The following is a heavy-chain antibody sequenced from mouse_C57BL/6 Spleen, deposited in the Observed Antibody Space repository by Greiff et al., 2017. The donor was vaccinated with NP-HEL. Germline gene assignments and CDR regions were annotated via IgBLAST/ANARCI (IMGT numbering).Heavy chain of an antibody. Sequence: EVQLQQSGPVLVKPGASVKMSCKASGYTFTDYYMNWVKQSHGKSLEWIGVINPYNGGTSYNQKFKGKATLTVDKSSSTAYMELNSLTSEDSAVYYCARSYYGSSLGAMDYWGQGTAVTVSS. CDR2: INPYNGGT. CDR3: ARSYYGSSLGAMDY. V-gene: IGHV1-19*01. J-gene: IGHJ4*01. CDR1: GYTFTDYY. D-gene: IGHD1-1*01.